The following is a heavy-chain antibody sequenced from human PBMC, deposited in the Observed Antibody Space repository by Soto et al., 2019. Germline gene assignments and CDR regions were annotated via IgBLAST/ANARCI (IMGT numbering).Heavy chain of an antibody. CDR2: ISAYNGNT. CDR3: ARDLAVGLVDY. J-gene: IGHJ4*02. Sequence: QVQLVQSGAEGKKPGASVKVSCKASGDTFTSYGISWVRQAPGQGLEWMGWISAYNGNTKSAQKLRGRVTMTTDTSASTAYMELRSLRSHDPAVYYCARDLAVGLVDYWGQGTLVTVSS. V-gene: IGHV1-18*01. CDR1: GDTFTSYG. D-gene: IGHD6-19*01.